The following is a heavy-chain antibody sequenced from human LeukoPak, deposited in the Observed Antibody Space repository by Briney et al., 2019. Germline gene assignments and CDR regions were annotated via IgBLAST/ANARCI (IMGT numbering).Heavy chain of an antibody. CDR1: GYTFTSYN. Sequence: GASVKVSCKASGYTFTSYNINWVRQATGQGLEWMGWMNPNSGNTGYAQKFQGRVTMTRNTSISTAYMELSSLRSEDTAVYYCARSIVVVVAATVYYYYGMDVWGQGTTVTVSS. CDR3: ARSIVVVVAATVYYYYGMDV. CDR2: MNPNSGNT. J-gene: IGHJ6*02. V-gene: IGHV1-8*01. D-gene: IGHD2-15*01.